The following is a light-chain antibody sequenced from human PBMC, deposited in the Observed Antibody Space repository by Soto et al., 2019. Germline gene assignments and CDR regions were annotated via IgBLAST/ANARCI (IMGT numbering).Light chain of an antibody. CDR3: TSYTTTSTYV. Sequence: QSALTQPASVSGSPGQSITISCTGTSSGVGAYNYVSWYQQDPGKAPKVMIYDVSNRPSGASHRFSASKSGNTASLTISGLQADDEADYYCTSYTTTSTYVFGTGTKVTVL. CDR2: DVS. V-gene: IGLV2-14*01. J-gene: IGLJ1*01. CDR1: SSGVGAYNY.